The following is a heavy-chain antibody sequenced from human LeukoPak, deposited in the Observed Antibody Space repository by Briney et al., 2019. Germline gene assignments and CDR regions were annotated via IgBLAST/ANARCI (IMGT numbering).Heavy chain of an antibody. V-gene: IGHV3-48*04. J-gene: IGHJ5*02. CDR3: ARRLYLNWFDP. CDR1: GFTFSSYS. D-gene: IGHD2-8*01. CDR2: ISCSSTI. Sequence: PGGSLSLFCAASGFTFSSYSMIWVRQAPGRGLECVSYISCSSTIFYADSVKGRFTISRDNAKNSLYLQMNSLRAEDTAVYYCARRLYLNWFDPWGQGTLVTVSS.